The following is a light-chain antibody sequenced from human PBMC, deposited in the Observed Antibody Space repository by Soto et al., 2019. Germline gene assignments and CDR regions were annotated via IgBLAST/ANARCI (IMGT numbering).Light chain of an antibody. Sequence: IVLTQSPATLSVSAGGTVTLSCRASQSIRTNVTWYQQIPGQAPRLLVYGASTRATGVPARFSGSGSGTDFTLTISGLEPEDFALYYCQQRNNWPITFGQGTRLEIK. J-gene: IGKJ5*01. CDR1: QSIRTN. CDR3: QQRNNWPIT. V-gene: IGKV3-11*01. CDR2: GAS.